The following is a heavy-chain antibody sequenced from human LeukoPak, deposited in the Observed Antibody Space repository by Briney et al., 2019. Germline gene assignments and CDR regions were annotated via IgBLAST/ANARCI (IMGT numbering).Heavy chain of an antibody. CDR1: GGSISSYY. Sequence: SETLSLTCTVSGGSISSYYWSRIRQPPGKGLEWIGYISYSGSTNYNPFLKSRVTISLDTSKNQFSLKLSSVTAADTAVYYCAGHHPRNTVDFWGQGTLVTVSS. CDR3: AGHHPRNTVDF. V-gene: IGHV4-59*08. J-gene: IGHJ4*02. D-gene: IGHD2/OR15-2a*01. CDR2: ISYSGST.